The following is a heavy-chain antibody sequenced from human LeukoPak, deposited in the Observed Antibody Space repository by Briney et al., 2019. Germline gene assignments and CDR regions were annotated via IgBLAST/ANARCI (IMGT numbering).Heavy chain of an antibody. CDR3: ARVPGGRKIAVAAYFDY. V-gene: IGHV3-74*01. CDR2: IDSDGSGT. D-gene: IGHD6-19*01. Sequence: PGGSLRLSCSASGLTLSGYWMHWVRQIPGKGLVWVSRIDSDGSGTSYADSVKGRFTISRDNSKNTLYLQMNSLRAEDTAVYYCARVPGGRKIAVAAYFDYWGQGTLVTVSS. J-gene: IGHJ4*02. CDR1: GLTLSGYW.